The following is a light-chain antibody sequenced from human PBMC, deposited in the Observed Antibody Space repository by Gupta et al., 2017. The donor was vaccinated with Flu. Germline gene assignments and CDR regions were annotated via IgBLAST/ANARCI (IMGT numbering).Light chain of an antibody. CDR3: QLWDHTSSHDV. CDR2: DDS. CDR1: DIGSKS. V-gene: IGLV3-21*02. Sequence: SSVLTQAPSVSVAPGQTATITCGGTDIGSKSVHWCQQRPGQAPVLFVYDDSARPSGIPERSSGSNSGNTATLTISRVEAGDEADYYCQLWDHTSSHDVFGGGTKLTVL. J-gene: IGLJ2*01.